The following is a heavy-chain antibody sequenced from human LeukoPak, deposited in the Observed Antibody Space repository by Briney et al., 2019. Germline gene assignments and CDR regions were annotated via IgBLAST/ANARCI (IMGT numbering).Heavy chain of an antibody. J-gene: IGHJ6*02. D-gene: IGHD3-10*01. Sequence: GGSLRLSCAASGFTFSSYSMNWVRQAPGKGLEWVSSISSSSSYIYYADSVKGRFTISRDNSKNTLYLQMNSLRAEDTAVYYCAKVGDYYGSGSYYYYYGMDVWGQGTTVTVSS. V-gene: IGHV3-21*04. CDR1: GFTFSSYS. CDR2: ISSSSSYI. CDR3: AKVGDYYGSGSYYYYYGMDV.